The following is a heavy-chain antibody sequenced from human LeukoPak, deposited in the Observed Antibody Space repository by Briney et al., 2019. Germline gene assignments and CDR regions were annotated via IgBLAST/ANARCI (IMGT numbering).Heavy chain of an antibody. Sequence: GESLMISCKGSGYSFTSYWIGWVRQMPGEGLEWMGTIYPGNSDTRYNPSFESQVTISADNSANTSYQQRSNLMTSDTAMYYCARSGGIAVAHPLQHWGQGTLVTVSS. CDR2: IYPGNSDT. CDR1: GYSFTSYW. CDR3: ARSGGIAVAHPLQH. V-gene: IGHV5-51*03. D-gene: IGHD6-19*01. J-gene: IGHJ1*01.